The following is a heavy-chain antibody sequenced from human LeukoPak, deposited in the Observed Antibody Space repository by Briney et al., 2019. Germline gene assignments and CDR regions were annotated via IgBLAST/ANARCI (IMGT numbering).Heavy chain of an antibody. J-gene: IGHJ6*02. Sequence: SVKVSCKASGGTFSSYAISWVRQAPGQGLEWMGRIIPIFGTANYAQKFQGRVTITADKSTSTAYMELSSLRSEDTAVYYCASGDSGYSYGYSYYYYGMDVWGQGTTVTVSS. CDR1: GGTFSSYA. V-gene: IGHV1-69*06. CDR2: IIPIFGTA. CDR3: ASGDSGYSYGYSYYYYGMDV. D-gene: IGHD5-18*01.